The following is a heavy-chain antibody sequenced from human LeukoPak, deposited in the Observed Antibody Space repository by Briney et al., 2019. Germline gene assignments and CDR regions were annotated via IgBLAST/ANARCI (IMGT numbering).Heavy chain of an antibody. CDR1: GFTFSNAW. V-gene: IGHV3-15*01. Sequence: GGSLRLFCAASGFTFSNAWMSWVRQAPRKGLEWVGRIKSKTDGGTTDYAAPVKGRFTISRDDSKNTLYLQMNSLKTEDTAVNYCTTQGKWLLSAYFDYWGQGTLVTVSS. D-gene: IGHD3-3*01. CDR2: IKSKTDGGTT. CDR3: TTQGKWLLSAYFDY. J-gene: IGHJ4*02.